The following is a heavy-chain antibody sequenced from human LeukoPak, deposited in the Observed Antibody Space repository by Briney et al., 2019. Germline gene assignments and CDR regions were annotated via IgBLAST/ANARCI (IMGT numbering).Heavy chain of an antibody. V-gene: IGHV3-21*01. Sequence: GGSLRLSCTASGFTFSGYSMNWIRQAPGKGLEWVSSFGTRSTSIYHAGSVKGRFAISRDNAKNSLYLQMNSLRAEDTALYYCARVLPLQYYDGSGCYDYWGQGTLVTVSS. J-gene: IGHJ4*02. D-gene: IGHD3-22*01. CDR2: FGTRSTSI. CDR3: ARVLPLQYYDGSGCYDY. CDR1: GFTFSGYS.